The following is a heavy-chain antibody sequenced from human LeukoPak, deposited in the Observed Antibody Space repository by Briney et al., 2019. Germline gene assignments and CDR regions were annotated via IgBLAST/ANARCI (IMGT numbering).Heavy chain of an antibody. J-gene: IGHJ4*02. D-gene: IGHD5-24*01. Sequence: PSESLSLTCTVSGGPITGYYWSWIRQPPGKGLEWIGSIYYSGSTYYNPSLKSRVTISVDTSKNQFSLKLSSVTAADTAVYYCARDSGGWLQLHLFDYWGQGTLVTVSS. CDR1: GGPITGYY. V-gene: IGHV4-59*12. CDR3: ARDSGGWLQLHLFDY. CDR2: IYYSGST.